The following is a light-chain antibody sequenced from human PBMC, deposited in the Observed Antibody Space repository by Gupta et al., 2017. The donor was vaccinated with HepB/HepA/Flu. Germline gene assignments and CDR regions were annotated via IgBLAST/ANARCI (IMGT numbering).Light chain of an antibody. V-gene: IGLV3-19*01. CDR1: SLRTYY. CDR3: NARDSSGNHLV. Sequence: SSELTQDPAVSVALGQTVRITCQGDSLRTYYATWYQQKPGQAPVLVIYGKNSRPSGIPDRFSGSRSGNTASLTITGAQAEDEADYYCNARDSSGNHLVFGGGTKLTGL. J-gene: IGLJ3*02. CDR2: GKN.